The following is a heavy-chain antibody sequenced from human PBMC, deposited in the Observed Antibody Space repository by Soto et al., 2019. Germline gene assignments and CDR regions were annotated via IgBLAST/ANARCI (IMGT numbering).Heavy chain of an antibody. V-gene: IGHV1-3*04. CDR1: GYTFKNYA. J-gene: IGHJ4*02. Sequence: QVQLVQSGAEVKKPGGSMNVSCRTSGYTFKNYAMHWVRQAPGQSLEWMGWINTGNGNTKYSQKFQGRVTITRDTSASTGYMELSSLRSEDTAVYYCARSVVVRGVFTLDYWGQGTLVTVSS. D-gene: IGHD3-10*01. CDR2: INTGNGNT. CDR3: ARSVVVRGVFTLDY.